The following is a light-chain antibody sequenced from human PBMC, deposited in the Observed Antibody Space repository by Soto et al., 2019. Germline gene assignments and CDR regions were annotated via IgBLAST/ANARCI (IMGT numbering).Light chain of an antibody. CDR2: GAS. J-gene: IGKJ3*01. Sequence: EIVLTQSPGTLSLSPGERATLSCRASQSISSSYLAWYQQQPGQAPRLLVYGASSRATGTPDRFSGSGSGTDFPITISRLEPEDFAVYYCQQYGSSRFTFGPGTKVYIK. CDR3: QQYGSSRFT. V-gene: IGKV3-20*01. CDR1: QSISSSY.